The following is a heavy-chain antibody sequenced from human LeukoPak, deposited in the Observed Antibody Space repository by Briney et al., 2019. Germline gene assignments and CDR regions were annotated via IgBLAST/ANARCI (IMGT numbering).Heavy chain of an antibody. D-gene: IGHD4-23*01. CDR2: IYHSGST. Sequence: SETLSLTCTVSGGSISSYYWGWIRQPPGKGLEWIGSIYHSGSTYYNPSLKSRVTISVDTSKNQLSLKLSSVTAADTAVYYCAGTSVVTHFCYWGQGTLVTGSP. J-gene: IGHJ4*01. CDR3: AGTSVVTHFCY. V-gene: IGHV4-38-2*02. CDR1: GGSISSYY.